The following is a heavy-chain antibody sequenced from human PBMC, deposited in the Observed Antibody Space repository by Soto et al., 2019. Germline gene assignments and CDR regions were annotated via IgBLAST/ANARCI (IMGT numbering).Heavy chain of an antibody. D-gene: IGHD2-15*01. V-gene: IGHV1-18*01. Sequence: QVQLVQSGAEVKKPGASVKVSCKTSGYTFTNFGLSWVRQAPGQGLEWMGWISAYNGNTNDAQNFQGRATMTTDTATSTAYMELRSLRSDDTAVYYCARSGSPIDYWGQGTLVTVSS. CDR2: ISAYNGNT. J-gene: IGHJ4*02. CDR1: GYTFTNFG. CDR3: ARSGSPIDY.